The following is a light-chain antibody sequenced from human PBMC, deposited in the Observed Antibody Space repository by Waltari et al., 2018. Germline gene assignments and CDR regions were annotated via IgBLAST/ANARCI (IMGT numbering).Light chain of an antibody. CDR1: SSNIGNNY. CDR2: EDS. V-gene: IGLV1-51*02. J-gene: IGLJ7*01. Sequence: QSVLTQPPSVSVAPGQRVTISCSGGSSNIGNNYVSWYRQFPGIAPKLLIYEDSERPSGIPGRFSGSKSGTSATLDITGLQAGDEADYYCGTWDSSLSGAVFGGGTHLTVL. CDR3: GTWDSSLSGAV.